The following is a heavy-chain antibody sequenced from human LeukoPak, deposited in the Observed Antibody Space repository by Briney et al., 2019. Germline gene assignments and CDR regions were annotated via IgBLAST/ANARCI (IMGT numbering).Heavy chain of an antibody. CDR1: GFAFTSYG. CDR2: ISANDNKI. V-gene: IGHV1-18*01. D-gene: IGHD3-3*01. J-gene: IGHJ4*02. Sequence: ASVKVSCKASGFAFTSYGFTWVRQAPGQGLEWMGWISANDNKIHYSERHQGRVTMTTDTVTSTVYMELRSLRSEDTAVYYCARAGPVGDFWGDFDYWGQGTLVTVSS. CDR3: ARAGPVGDFWGDFDY.